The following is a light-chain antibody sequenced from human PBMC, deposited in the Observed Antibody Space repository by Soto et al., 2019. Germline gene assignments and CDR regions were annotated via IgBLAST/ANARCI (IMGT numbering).Light chain of an antibody. CDR2: EVS. V-gene: IGLV2-8*01. J-gene: IGLJ2*01. Sequence: QSALTQPPSASGSPGQSVTISCTGTSSDVGGYDYVSWYQQHPGKAPKLMIYEVSKRPSGVPDPFSGSKSGNTASLTVSVFQAEDEADYYCSSYAGSNIPFGGGTKLTVL. CDR3: SSYAGSNIP. CDR1: SSDVGGYDY.